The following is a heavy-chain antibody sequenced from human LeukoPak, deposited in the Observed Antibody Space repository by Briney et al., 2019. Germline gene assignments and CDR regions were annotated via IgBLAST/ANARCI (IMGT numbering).Heavy chain of an antibody. V-gene: IGHV4-4*07. CDR1: GVSISSYY. D-gene: IGHD3-22*01. CDR2: IHTSGST. J-gene: IGHJ4*02. Sequence: SETLSLTCNVSGVSISSYYWSWIRQPAGKGLEWIGRIHTSGSTNYNPSLKSRVTMSVDTSKNQFSLKLSSVTAADTAVYYCARDQYYYDSSGYLTFDYWGQGTLVTVSS. CDR3: ARDQYYYDSSGYLTFDY.